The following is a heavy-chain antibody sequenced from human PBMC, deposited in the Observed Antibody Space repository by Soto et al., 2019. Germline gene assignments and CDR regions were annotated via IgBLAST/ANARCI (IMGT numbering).Heavy chain of an antibody. Sequence: QVQLVESGGGVVQPGRSLRLSCAASGFTFSSYGMHWVRQAPGNGLVRVAVISYDGSNKYYADSVKERFNIARDNSKNTLYLQMNSLRVEDTAVYYCARGSSRGWFGELFFRPGMDVWGQGTTVTVSS. V-gene: IGHV3-30-3*01. D-gene: IGHD3-10*01. CDR3: ARGSSRGWFGELFFRPGMDV. J-gene: IGHJ6*02. CDR1: GFTFSSYG. CDR2: ISYDGSNK.